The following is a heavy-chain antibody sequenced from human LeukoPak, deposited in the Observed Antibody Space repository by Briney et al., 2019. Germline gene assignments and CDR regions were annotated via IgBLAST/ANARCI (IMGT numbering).Heavy chain of an antibody. CDR1: GYTFTGYY. CDR2: INPNSGGT. V-gene: IGHV1-2*02. Sequence: GASVKVSCKASGYTFTGYYMHWVRQAPGQGLEWMGWINPNSGGTNYAQKFQGRVTMTRDTSISTAYMELSRLRSDDTAVYYCAREDYYDSSGYYKNKEYFQLWAQGTLVTVSS. J-gene: IGHJ1*01. D-gene: IGHD3-22*01. CDR3: AREDYYDSSGYYKNKEYFQL.